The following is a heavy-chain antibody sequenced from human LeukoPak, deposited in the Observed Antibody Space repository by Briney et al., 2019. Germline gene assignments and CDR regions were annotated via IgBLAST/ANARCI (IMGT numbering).Heavy chain of an antibody. CDR3: ARYCSGGSCYFDL. J-gene: IGHJ5*02. CDR2: IYTSGST. V-gene: IGHV4-61*02. Sequence: SQALSLTCTVSGGSISSGSYYWSWIRQPAGKGLEWIGRIYTSGSTNYNPSLKSRVTISVDTSKNQFSLKLSSVTAADTAVYYCARYCSGGSCYFDLWGQGTLVTVSS. D-gene: IGHD2-15*01. CDR1: GGSISSGSYY.